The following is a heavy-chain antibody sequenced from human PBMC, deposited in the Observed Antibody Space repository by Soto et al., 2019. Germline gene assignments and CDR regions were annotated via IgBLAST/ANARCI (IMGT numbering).Heavy chain of an antibody. Sequence: GPTLVNPTQTLTLSYTFSGFSLSTRGMCVSWIRQPPGKALEWLARIDWDDDKYYSTSLKTRLTISKDTSKNQVVLTMTNMDPVDAATYYCARATYYYDSSGYASIYFDYWSQGTLVTVSS. V-gene: IGHV2-70*11. CDR3: ARATYYYDSSGYASIYFDY. J-gene: IGHJ4*02. CDR1: GFSLSTRGMC. CDR2: IDWDDDK. D-gene: IGHD3-22*01.